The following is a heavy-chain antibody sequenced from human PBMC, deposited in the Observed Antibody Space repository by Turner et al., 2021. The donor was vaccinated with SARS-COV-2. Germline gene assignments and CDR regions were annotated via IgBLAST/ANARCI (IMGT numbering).Heavy chain of an antibody. Sequence: VQLVETGGGLIQPGGSLRLSCAASGFTVSSNYMSWVRQAPGKGLEWVSVIYSGGSTYYADSVKGRFTISRDNSKNTLYLQMNSLRGEDTAVYYCARSTYCSSTRCYDAFDIWGQGTMVTVSS. J-gene: IGHJ3*02. D-gene: IGHD2-2*01. V-gene: IGHV3-53*02. CDR2: IYSGGST. CDR1: GFTVSSNY. CDR3: ARSTYCSSTRCYDAFDI.